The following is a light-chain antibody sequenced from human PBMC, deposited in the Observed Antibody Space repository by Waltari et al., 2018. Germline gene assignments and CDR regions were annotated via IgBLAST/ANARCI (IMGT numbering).Light chain of an antibody. Sequence: EIVLTQSPGTLPLSPGETATLSCRASQSVSSNSLAWYQQKPGQAPRLLIYGASSRATGIPDRFSGSGSGTDFTLTISRLEPEDFAVYYCQQYGRLVTFGQGTKVEIK. CDR3: QQYGRLVT. V-gene: IGKV3-20*01. CDR1: QSVSSNS. J-gene: IGKJ1*01. CDR2: GAS.